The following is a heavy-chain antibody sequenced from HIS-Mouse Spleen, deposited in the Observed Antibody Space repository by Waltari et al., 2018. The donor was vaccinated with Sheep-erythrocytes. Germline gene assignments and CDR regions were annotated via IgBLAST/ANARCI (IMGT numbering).Heavy chain of an antibody. CDR3: ARDSVRRDHFDY. D-gene: IGHD3-10*01. CDR1: GGTFSSYA. J-gene: IGHJ4*02. Sequence: QVQLAQSGAEVKKLGSSVTVSCRASGGTFSSYAISWVRQAPGQGLEWMGGIIPIFGTANYAQKFQGRVTIPADESTSTAYMELSSLRSEDTAVYYCARDSVRRDHFDYWGQGTLVTVSS. V-gene: IGHV1-69*01. CDR2: IIPIFGTA.